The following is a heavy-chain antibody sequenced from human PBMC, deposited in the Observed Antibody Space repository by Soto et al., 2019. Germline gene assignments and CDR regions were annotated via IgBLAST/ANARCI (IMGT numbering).Heavy chain of an antibody. Sequence: NGSRKTAGYTFSIYPVHWRSQAPGQRLEWMGWINAGNGNTKYSQKFQGRVTITRDTSASTAYMELSSLRSEDTAVYYCARHGDPDEASDILVQGTMVT. CDR1: GYTFSIYP. D-gene: IGHD4-17*01. V-gene: IGHV1-3*01. CDR2: INAGNGNT. CDR3: ARHGDPDEASDI. J-gene: IGHJ3*02.